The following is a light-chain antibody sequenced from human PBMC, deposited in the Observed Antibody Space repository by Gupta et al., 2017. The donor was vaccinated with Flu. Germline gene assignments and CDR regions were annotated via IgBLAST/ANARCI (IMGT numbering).Light chain of an antibody. Sequence: DVVLTHSPDSLAVSLGERATINCKSSQSVLFSSNNKNYLTWHQQKPGQPPKLLIYWASTRESGVPDRFSGSGSGTDFTLTITSLQAEDVAVYYCQQYYSAPFSFGGGTKVEIK. CDR3: QQYYSAPFS. J-gene: IGKJ4*01. CDR1: QSVLFSSNNKNY. V-gene: IGKV4-1*01. CDR2: WAS.